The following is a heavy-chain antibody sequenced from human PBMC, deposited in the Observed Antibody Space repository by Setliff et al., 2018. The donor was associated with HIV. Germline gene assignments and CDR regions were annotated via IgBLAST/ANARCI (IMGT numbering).Heavy chain of an antibody. V-gene: IGHV4-59*01. Sequence: PSETLSLTCTVSNGSTGTYYWTWIRQPPGKGLEYIGYIYFTGPTKFNPSLKSRVTMSVDTSKKQFSLKLSSVTAADTAVYYCARGNNDYVYLDYWGQGALVNVSS. J-gene: IGHJ4*02. CDR1: NGSTGTYY. CDR3: ARGNNDYVYLDY. D-gene: IGHD3-16*01. CDR2: IYFTGPT.